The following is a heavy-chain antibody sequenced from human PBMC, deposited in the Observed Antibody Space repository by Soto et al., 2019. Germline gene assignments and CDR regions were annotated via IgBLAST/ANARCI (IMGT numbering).Heavy chain of an antibody. Sequence: EVQLVESGGGLVQPGGSLRLSCAASGFTFSSYDIHWVRQVMGKGLEWVSGIGTVGDTHYTASVKGRFTISRENAKSSSYLQMNSLRAEDTAVYYCAREGDNWNYFDYWGQGTLVTVS. CDR3: AREGDNWNYFDY. CDR2: IGTVGDT. V-gene: IGHV3-13*01. CDR1: GFTFSSYD. D-gene: IGHD1-1*01. J-gene: IGHJ4*02.